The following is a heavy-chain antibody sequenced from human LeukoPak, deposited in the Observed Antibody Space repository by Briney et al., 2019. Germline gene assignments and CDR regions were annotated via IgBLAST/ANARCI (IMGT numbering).Heavy chain of an antibody. Sequence: PTGGSLRLSCAASGFTFSSYAMSWVRQAPGKGLEWVAFIRYDGSNKYYADSVKGRFTISRDNSKNTLYLQMNSLRAEDTAVYYCAKDSSSGWYGGGDYWGQGTLVTVSS. V-gene: IGHV3-30*02. J-gene: IGHJ4*02. CDR2: IRYDGSNK. D-gene: IGHD6-19*01. CDR1: GFTFSSYA. CDR3: AKDSSSGWYGGGDY.